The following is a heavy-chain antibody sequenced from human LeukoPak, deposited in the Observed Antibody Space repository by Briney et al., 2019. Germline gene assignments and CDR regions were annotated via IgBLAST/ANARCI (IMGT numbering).Heavy chain of an antibody. J-gene: IGHJ3*02. D-gene: IGHD3-10*01. CDR3: AKDVGFGEPLVGAFDI. CDR1: GFTVSSNY. V-gene: IGHV3-9*01. Sequence: PGGSLRLSCAASGFTVSSNYMSWVRQAPGKGLEWVSGISWNSGSIGYADSVKGRFTISRDNAKNSLYLQMNSLRAEDTALYYCAKDVGFGEPLVGAFDIWGQGTMVTVSS. CDR2: ISWNSGSI.